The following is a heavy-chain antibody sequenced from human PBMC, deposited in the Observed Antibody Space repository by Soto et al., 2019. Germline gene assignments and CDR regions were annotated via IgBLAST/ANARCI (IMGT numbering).Heavy chain of an antibody. CDR1: GFTFSSYA. Sequence: GGSLRLSCAASGFTFSSYAMSWVRQAPGKGLEWVSAISGSGGSTYYADSVKGRFTISRGNSKNTLYLQMNSLRAEDTAVYYCAKALYYYDSSGYCVFDYWGQGTLVTVSS. D-gene: IGHD3-22*01. J-gene: IGHJ4*02. CDR2: ISGSGGST. CDR3: AKALYYYDSSGYCVFDY. V-gene: IGHV3-23*01.